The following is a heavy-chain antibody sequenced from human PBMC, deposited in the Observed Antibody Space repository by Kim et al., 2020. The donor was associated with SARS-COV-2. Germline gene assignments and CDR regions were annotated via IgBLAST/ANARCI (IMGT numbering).Heavy chain of an antibody. CDR1: GFTFSSYG. J-gene: IGHJ6*02. CDR3: AKEEGSGYSSGWTYYYYGMDV. CDR2: ISYDGSNK. V-gene: IGHV3-30*18. Sequence: GGSLRLSCAASGFTFSSYGMHWVRQAPGKGLEWVAVISYDGSNKYYADSVKGRITISRDNSKNTLYLQMNSLRAEDTAVYYCAKEEGSGYSSGWTYYYYGMDVWGQGTTVTVSS. D-gene: IGHD6-19*01.